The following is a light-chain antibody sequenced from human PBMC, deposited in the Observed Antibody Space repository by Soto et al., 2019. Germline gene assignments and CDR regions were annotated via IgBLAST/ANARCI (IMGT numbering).Light chain of an antibody. J-gene: IGKJ1*01. CDR3: QQSYSTSWT. V-gene: IGKV1-39*01. CDR1: QSISSY. CDR2: AAS. Sequence: DIQMTQSPSSLSASVGDRVTITCRASQSISSYLNWYQQKPGKAPKLLIYAASSLQSGVPSRFSGSGSGTDFTLTISSLQPEDVATYDCQQSYSTSWTFGQGTKVEIK.